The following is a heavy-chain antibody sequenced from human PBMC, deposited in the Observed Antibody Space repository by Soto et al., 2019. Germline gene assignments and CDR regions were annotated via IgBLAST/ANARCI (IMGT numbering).Heavy chain of an antibody. V-gene: IGHV4-31*03. CDR2: IYYSGTT. CDR3: ARKGDGTLHDY. J-gene: IGHJ4*02. Sequence: QVQLQESGPGLVKPSQTLSLTCTVSGGSISSGGYYWSWIRQHPGKGLEWIGYIYYSGTTYYNPSLKSRVTISVDASKNQFSLKLSSVTAADTAVSYCARKGDGTLHDYWGQGTLVTVSS. CDR1: GGSISSGGYY.